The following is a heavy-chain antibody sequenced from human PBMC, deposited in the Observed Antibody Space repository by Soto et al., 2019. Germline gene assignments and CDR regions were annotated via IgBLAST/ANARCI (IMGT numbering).Heavy chain of an antibody. CDR3: ARSIAAAATPYFDY. V-gene: IGHV4-34*01. D-gene: IGHD6-13*01. J-gene: IGHJ4*02. CDR2: INHSGST. Sequence: SETLSLTCAVYGGSFSGYYWSWIRQPLGKGLEWIGEINHSGSTNYNPSPKSRVTISVDTSKNQFSLKLSSVTAADTAVYYCARSIAAAATPYFDYWGQGTLVTVSS. CDR1: GGSFSGYY.